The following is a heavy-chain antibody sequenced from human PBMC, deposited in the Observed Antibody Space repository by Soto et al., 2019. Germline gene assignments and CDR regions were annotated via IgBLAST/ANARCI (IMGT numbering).Heavy chain of an antibody. D-gene: IGHD6-6*01. CDR1: GFTFSSYA. CDR3: ARDGAKISSSSAVDY. V-gene: IGHV3-30-3*01. J-gene: IGHJ4*02. Sequence: PGGSLRVSCAASGFTFSSYAMHWVRQAPGKGLEWVAVISYDGSNKYYADSVKGRFTISRDNSKNTLYLQMNSLRAEDTAVYYCARDGAKISSSSAVDYWGQGTLVTVSS. CDR2: ISYDGSNK.